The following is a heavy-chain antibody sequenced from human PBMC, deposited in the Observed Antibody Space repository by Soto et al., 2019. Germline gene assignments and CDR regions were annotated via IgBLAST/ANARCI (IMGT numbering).Heavy chain of an antibody. D-gene: IGHD6-19*01. CDR3: ATDPTGIAVAEYYFDY. CDR2: FDPEDGET. CDR1: GYTLTELS. V-gene: IGHV1-24*01. J-gene: IGHJ4*02. Sequence: ASVKVSCKVSGYTLTELSMHWVRQAPGKGLEWMGGFDPEDGETIYAQKFQGRVTMTEDTSTDTAYMELSSLRSEDTAVYYCATDPTGIAVAEYYFDYWGQGTLVTVSS.